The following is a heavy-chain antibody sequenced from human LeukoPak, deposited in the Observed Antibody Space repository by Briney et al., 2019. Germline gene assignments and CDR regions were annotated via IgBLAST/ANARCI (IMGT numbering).Heavy chain of an antibody. Sequence: ASVKVSCKASGYTFTGYYMHWVRQAPGQGLEWMGWINPNSGGTNYAQKFQGRVTMTRDTSISTAYMVLSRLRSDDTAVYYCARDPNDSSSYSFDYWGQGTLVTVSS. CDR1: GYTFTGYY. CDR3: ARDPNDSSSYSFDY. D-gene: IGHD3-22*01. CDR2: INPNSGGT. V-gene: IGHV1-2*02. J-gene: IGHJ4*02.